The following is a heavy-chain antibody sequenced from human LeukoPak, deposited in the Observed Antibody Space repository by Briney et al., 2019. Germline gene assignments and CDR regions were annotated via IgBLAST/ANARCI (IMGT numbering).Heavy chain of an antibody. J-gene: IGHJ4*02. D-gene: IGHD3-3*01. Sequence: ASVKVSCKASGYTFTSYYIHWVRQAPGQGLEWLGIINPSGGSTSSAQKFQGRVTMTRDTSTSTVYMELSRLRSEDTAVYYCARGQGGPDYDFWSGYFDYWGQGTLVTVSS. CDR1: GYTFTSYY. CDR2: INPSGGST. V-gene: IGHV1-46*01. CDR3: ARGQGGPDYDFWSGYFDY.